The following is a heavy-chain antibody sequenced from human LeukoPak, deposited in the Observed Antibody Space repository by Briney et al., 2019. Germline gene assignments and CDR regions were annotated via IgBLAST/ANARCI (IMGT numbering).Heavy chain of an antibody. CDR2: IIPIFGTA. J-gene: IGHJ4*02. Sequence: SVKVSCKASGGTFSSYAISWVRQAPGQGLEWMGRIIPIFGTANYAQKFQGRVTITTDESTSTAYMEPSSLRSEDTAVYYCARVLTSNLRGYYFDYWGQGTLVTVSS. V-gene: IGHV1-69*05. CDR1: GGTFSSYA. CDR3: ARVLTSNLRGYYFDY. D-gene: IGHD4-11*01.